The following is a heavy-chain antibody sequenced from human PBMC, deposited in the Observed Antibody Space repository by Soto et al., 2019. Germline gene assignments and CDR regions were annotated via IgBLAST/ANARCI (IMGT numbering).Heavy chain of an antibody. V-gene: IGHV3-30*18. Sequence: QVQLVESGGGVVQPGRSLRLSCAASGFTFSSYGMHWVRQAPGKGLEWVAVISYDGSNKYYADSVKGRFTISRDNSKNTLYLQRNSLRAEDTAVYYWAKASPVDILALDYWGQGTLVTVSS. D-gene: IGHD3-9*01. CDR2: ISYDGSNK. CDR1: GFTFSSYG. J-gene: IGHJ4*02. CDR3: AKASPVDILALDY.